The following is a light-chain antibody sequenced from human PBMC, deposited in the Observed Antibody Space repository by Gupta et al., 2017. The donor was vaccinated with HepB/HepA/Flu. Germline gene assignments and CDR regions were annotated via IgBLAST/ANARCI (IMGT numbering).Light chain of an antibody. Sequence: IQMTQSPSSLPASVGDRVTITCQASQDINNYLNWYQQKPGKAPKLLISDASNLEAGVPSRFSGSGSGTHFTFTISGLQPEDLATYYCQQYDDLPIFTFGPGTKVELK. CDR3: QQYDDLPIFT. CDR1: QDINNY. CDR2: DAS. V-gene: IGKV1-33*01. J-gene: IGKJ3*01.